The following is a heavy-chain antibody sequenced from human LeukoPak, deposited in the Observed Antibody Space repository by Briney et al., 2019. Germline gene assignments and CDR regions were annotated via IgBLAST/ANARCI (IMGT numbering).Heavy chain of an antibody. CDR1: GFTFSSYA. CDR2: ISGSGGST. CDR3: AKDLDWNVAYFDY. Sequence: GGSLRLSCAASGFTFSSYAMIWVRQAPGKGLEWVSAISGSGGSTYYADSVKGRFTISRDNSKNTLYLQMNSLRAEDTAVYYCAKDLDWNVAYFDYWGQGTLVTVSS. V-gene: IGHV3-23*01. D-gene: IGHD1-1*01. J-gene: IGHJ4*02.